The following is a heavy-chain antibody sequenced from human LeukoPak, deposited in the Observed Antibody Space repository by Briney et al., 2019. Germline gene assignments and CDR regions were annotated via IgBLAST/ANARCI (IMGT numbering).Heavy chain of an antibody. J-gene: IGHJ6*03. Sequence: GGSLRLSCAASGFTFSSYAMHWVRQAPGKGLGWVAVISYDGSNKYYADSVKGRFTISRDNSKNTLYLQMNSLRAEDTAVYYCARGGRQKGPYLDVWGKGTTVTVSS. CDR3: ARGGRQKGPYLDV. CDR2: ISYDGSNK. V-gene: IGHV3-30*04. CDR1: GFTFSSYA.